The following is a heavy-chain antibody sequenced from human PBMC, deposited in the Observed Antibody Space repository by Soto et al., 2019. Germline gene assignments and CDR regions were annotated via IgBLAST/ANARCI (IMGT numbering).Heavy chain of an antibody. CDR3: ARGARGGSGSPASYYYSGLDV. V-gene: IGHV3-23*01. CDR1: GFTFSSYA. J-gene: IGHJ6*02. CDR2: VSAGGDRT. D-gene: IGHD3-10*01. Sequence: PGGSLRLSCAASGFTFSSYAMSWVRQAPGKGLEWVSSVSAGGDRTYYSDSVKGRFTISRDNSNNALFLQMNSLRIEDTALYYCARGARGGSGSPASYYYSGLDVWGQGATVTVSS.